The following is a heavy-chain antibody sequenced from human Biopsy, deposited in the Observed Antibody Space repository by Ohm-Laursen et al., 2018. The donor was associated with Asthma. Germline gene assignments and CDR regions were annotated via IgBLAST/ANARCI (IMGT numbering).Heavy chain of an antibody. Sequence: LSLTCAASGFTFGDYCMSWVRQVPGPGLEWVANIKHDGSEKNHVDSLKGRFTISRDNAKNLLFLQMNSLRAEDTAVYYCARTFHFWSPHHAEHYQLWGQGTLVTVSS. CDR3: ARTFHFWSPHHAEHYQL. D-gene: IGHD3-3*01. CDR1: GFTFGDYC. V-gene: IGHV3-7*01. J-gene: IGHJ1*01. CDR2: IKHDGSEK.